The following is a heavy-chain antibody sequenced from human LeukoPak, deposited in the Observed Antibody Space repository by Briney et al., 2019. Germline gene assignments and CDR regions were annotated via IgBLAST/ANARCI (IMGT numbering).Heavy chain of an antibody. D-gene: IGHD6-13*01. CDR1: GFTFSSYV. Sequence: GGSLRLSCAASGFTFSSYVMHWVRQAPGKGLEYVSGISSNGGSTYYANSVKGRFTISRDNSKNTLYLQMGSLRAEDMAVYYCARDPGSFPGYYFDYWGQGTLVTVSS. CDR3: ARDPGSFPGYYFDY. V-gene: IGHV3-64*01. J-gene: IGHJ4*02. CDR2: ISSNGGST.